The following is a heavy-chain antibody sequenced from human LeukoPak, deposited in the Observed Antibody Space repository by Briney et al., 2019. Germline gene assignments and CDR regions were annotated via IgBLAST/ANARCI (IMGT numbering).Heavy chain of an antibody. CDR2: FSLCGSGTT. CDR3: ARWDDSAWAFGT. Sequence: SETLSLTCIVSGASIINYSWNWLRQSPGKGLEWIGYFSLCGSGTTSYTSSLKSRVTISRDTSKNQLSLKLTSVTAADTAVYYCARWDDSAWAFGTWGPGTLVTVSS. J-gene: IGHJ5*02. CDR1: GASIINYS. V-gene: IGHV4-4*09. D-gene: IGHD6-19*01.